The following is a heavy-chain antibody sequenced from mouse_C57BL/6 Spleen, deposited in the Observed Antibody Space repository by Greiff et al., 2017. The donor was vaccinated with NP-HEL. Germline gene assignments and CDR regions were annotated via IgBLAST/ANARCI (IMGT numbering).Heavy chain of an antibody. CDR2: ISSGSSTI. D-gene: IGHD1-1*02. V-gene: IGHV5-17*01. J-gene: IGHJ4*01. CDR1: GFTFSDYG. CDR3: ARNYDYDAMDY. Sequence: EVKLVESGGGLVKPGGSLKLSCAASGFTFSDYGTHWVRQAPEKGLEWVAYISSGSSTIYYADTVKGRFTISRDNAKNTLFLQMTSLRSEDTAMYYCARNYDYDAMDYWGQGTSVTVSS.